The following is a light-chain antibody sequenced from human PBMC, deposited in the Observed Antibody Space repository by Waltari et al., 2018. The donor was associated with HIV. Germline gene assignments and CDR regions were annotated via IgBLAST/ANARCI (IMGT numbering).Light chain of an antibody. V-gene: IGLV1-44*01. CDR2: LNN. J-gene: IGLJ3*02. Sequence: QSVLTQPPSASGPPGQRVTISCSGSNSNIGSNTVSWFQQLPGTAPKLLIYLNNQRPSGVPDRISGSKSGTSASLAISGLQSEDEADYYCQSYDSGLRMFGGGTKLTVL. CDR1: NSNIGSNT. CDR3: QSYDSGLRM.